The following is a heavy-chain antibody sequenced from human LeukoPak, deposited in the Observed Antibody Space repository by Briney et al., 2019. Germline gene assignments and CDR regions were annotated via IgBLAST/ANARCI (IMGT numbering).Heavy chain of an antibody. V-gene: IGHV3-21*01. J-gene: IGHJ6*02. CDR2: FSGSSSYL. D-gene: IGHD3-10*01. CDR3: ARDLGGLRRGYGMDM. CDR1: GFLFSRYS. Sequence: GGSLRLSCGASGFLFSRYSMTWVRHATREALEWVSSFSGSSSYLFYADAVEGRFTISRDNAETSLYLQMNSLRADDTAVYYCARDLGGLRRGYGMDMWGLGTTVTVSS.